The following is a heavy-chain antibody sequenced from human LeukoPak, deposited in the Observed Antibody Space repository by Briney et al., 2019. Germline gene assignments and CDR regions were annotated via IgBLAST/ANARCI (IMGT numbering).Heavy chain of an antibody. CDR1: GGSISSSNYY. V-gene: IGHV4-39*07. CDR2: IYYSGST. J-gene: IGHJ5*02. D-gene: IGHD3-10*01. Sequence: SETLSLTCTVSGGSISSSNYYWGWIRQPPGKGLEWIGNIYYSGSTYYNPSLKSRVTISVDTSKNQFSLKLSSVTAADTAIYYCARGGYYGSGNDFRFDPWGQGTLVTVSS. CDR3: ARGGYYGSGNDFRFDP.